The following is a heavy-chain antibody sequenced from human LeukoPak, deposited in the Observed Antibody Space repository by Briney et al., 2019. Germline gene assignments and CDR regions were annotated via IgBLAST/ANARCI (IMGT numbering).Heavy chain of an antibody. CDR1: GFTFSSYS. J-gene: IGHJ6*03. D-gene: IGHD3-10*01. V-gene: IGHV3-21*01. Sequence: GGSLRLSCAASGFTFSSYSMNWVRQAPGKGLEWVSSISSSSSYIYYADSVKGRFTISRDNAKNSLYLQMNSLRAEDTAVYYCAKPWKYYYGSGTGYYYMDVWGKGTTVTISS. CDR2: ISSSSSYI. CDR3: AKPWKYYYGSGTGYYYMDV.